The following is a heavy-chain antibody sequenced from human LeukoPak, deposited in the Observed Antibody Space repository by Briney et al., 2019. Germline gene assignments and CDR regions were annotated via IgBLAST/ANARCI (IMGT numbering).Heavy chain of an antibody. CDR3: ARFLDYYDSSGPYFDY. D-gene: IGHD3-22*01. J-gene: IGHJ4*02. V-gene: IGHV4-31*03. Sequence: SQTLSLTCTVSGGSISSGGYYWRWIRQHPGKGLEWIGYIYYSGSTYYNPSLKSRVTISVDTSKNQFSLKLSSVTAADTAVYYCARFLDYYDSSGPYFDYWGQGTLVTVSS. CDR1: GGSISSGGYY. CDR2: IYYSGST.